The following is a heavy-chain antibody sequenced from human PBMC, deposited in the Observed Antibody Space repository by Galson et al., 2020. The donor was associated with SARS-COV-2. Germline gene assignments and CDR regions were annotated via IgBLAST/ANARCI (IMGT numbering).Heavy chain of an antibody. J-gene: IGHJ3*02. CDR3: TSVPPYSSSFWDAFAI. V-gene: IGHV3-73*01. D-gene: IGHD6-6*01. Sequence: GGTLRLSCAASGFSFSGSAMHWVRQASGKALEWVGSLRSKANSHATTNAASVKGRFTISRDDSKNTAYLQMNSLKTEDTAVYYCTSVPPYSSSFWDAFAIWGQGTMVTGSS. CDR2: LRSKANSHAT. CDR1: GFSFSGSA.